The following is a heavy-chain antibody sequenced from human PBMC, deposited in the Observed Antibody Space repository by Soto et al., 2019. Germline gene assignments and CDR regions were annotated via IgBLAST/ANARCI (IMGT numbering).Heavy chain of an antibody. CDR1: GYSFTTYG. J-gene: IGHJ6*02. Sequence: QVQLVQSRGEVKKPGASVKVSCKTSGYSFTTYGISWVRQAPGQGLEWMGWISGYNVNTNYAQNLQGRVTMTTDTSTSTAYMELRSLRSDDTAVYYCAREGPAPYYYYGMDVWDQGSTVTVSS. CDR3: AREGPAPYYYYGMDV. CDR2: ISGYNVNT. V-gene: IGHV1-18*01.